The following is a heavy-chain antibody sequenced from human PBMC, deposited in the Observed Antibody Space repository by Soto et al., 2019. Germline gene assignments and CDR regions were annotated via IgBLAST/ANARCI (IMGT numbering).Heavy chain of an antibody. CDR3: ARWGRSSSRDDYYCMDV. V-gene: IGHV1-69*01. Sequence: QVQLVQSGAEVKKPGSSVKVSCKASGGTFSSYAISWVRQAPGPGLEWMGGIIPIFGTANYAQKFQDRVTITADESTSTAYMELSSLRSEDTALYYCARWGRSSSRDDYYCMDVWGQGTTVTVSS. D-gene: IGHD6-6*01. CDR2: IIPIFGTA. J-gene: IGHJ6*02. CDR1: GGTFSSYA.